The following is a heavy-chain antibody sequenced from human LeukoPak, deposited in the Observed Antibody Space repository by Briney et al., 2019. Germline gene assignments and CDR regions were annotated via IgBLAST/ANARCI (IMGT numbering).Heavy chain of an antibody. D-gene: IGHD5-18*01. J-gene: IGHJ6*02. CDR2: IYSGGST. CDR1: GFTVSSNY. Sequence: GGSLRLSCAASGFTVSSNYMSWVRQAPGKGLEWVSVIYSGGSTYYADSVKGRFTISRDNSKNTLYLQMNSLRAEDTAVYYYARDRVDTAMVTWYYGMDVWGQGTTVTVSS. CDR3: ARDRVDTAMVTWYYGMDV. V-gene: IGHV3-53*01.